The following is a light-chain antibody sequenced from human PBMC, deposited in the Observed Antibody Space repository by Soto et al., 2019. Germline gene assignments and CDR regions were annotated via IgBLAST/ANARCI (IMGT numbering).Light chain of an antibody. CDR1: QSISIW. J-gene: IGKJ1*01. CDR3: QQYNGYWT. V-gene: IGKV1-5*03. CDR2: KAS. Sequence: DIHMTQSPSTLSASLGDRVTITCRASQSISIWLAWYQHKPGKAPKLLIYKASNLESGVPSRFSGSGSGTEFTLTISSLQPDDFATYYCQQYNGYWTFGQGTKVDIK.